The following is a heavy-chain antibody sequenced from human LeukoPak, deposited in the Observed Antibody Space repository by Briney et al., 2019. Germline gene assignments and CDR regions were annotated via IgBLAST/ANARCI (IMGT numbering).Heavy chain of an antibody. V-gene: IGHV3-9*01. CDR1: GFTFDDYA. CDR2: ISWNSGSI. Sequence: SGGSLRLSCAASGFTFDDYAMHWVRHAPGKGLEWVSGISWNSGSIGYADSVKGRFTISKDNAKNSLYLQMNSLRAEDTALYYCAKDSSGYYLNWGQGTLVTVSS. CDR3: AKDSSGYYLN. J-gene: IGHJ4*02. D-gene: IGHD3-22*01.